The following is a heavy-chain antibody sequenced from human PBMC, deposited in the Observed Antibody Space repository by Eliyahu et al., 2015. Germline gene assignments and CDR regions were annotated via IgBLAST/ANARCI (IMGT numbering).Heavy chain of an antibody. Sequence: EVQLLESGGGLVQPGGSLRLSCAASGFTFSIYAMTWVPPGPGKGVEWVSGISGSGGSTYYADSVKGRFTISRDNSKNTLYLQMNSLRAEDTAVYYCAKYSSGWRGNFDYWGQGTLVTVSS. CDR2: ISGSGGST. CDR1: GFTFSIYA. CDR3: AKYSSGWRGNFDY. V-gene: IGHV3-23*01. J-gene: IGHJ4*02. D-gene: IGHD6-19*01.